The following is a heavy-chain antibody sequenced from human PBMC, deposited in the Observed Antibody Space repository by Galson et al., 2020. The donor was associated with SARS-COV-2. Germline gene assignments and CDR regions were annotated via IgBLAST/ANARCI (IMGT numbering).Heavy chain of an antibody. CDR3: AKDQGSGSWYPYCFDF. Sequence: GGSLRLSCAASGFIFSDHGMPWVRQTPGKGLEWLALISYDGTNKYYADSVKGRFTISRDNSESTVSLEMNSLRSEDTAVYFCAKDQGSGSWYPYCFDFWGQGALVTVSS. CDR2: ISYDGTNK. D-gene: IGHD6-13*01. J-gene: IGHJ4*02. V-gene: IGHV3-30*18. CDR1: GFIFSDHG.